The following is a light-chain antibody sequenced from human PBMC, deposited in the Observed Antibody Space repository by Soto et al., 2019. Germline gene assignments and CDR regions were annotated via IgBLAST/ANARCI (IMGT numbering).Light chain of an antibody. CDR1: QGITNA. CDR3: QQYTSVPLT. Sequence: DIQMTQSPSSLSVSVGDRVTVTCRASQGITNALAWYQQKPGRVPKLLLYGASTLPSGVSSRFSGSGSGTDFTLTISSLQPDDVATYYCQQYTSVPLTFGGGTKVEIK. J-gene: IGKJ4*01. V-gene: IGKV1-27*01. CDR2: GAS.